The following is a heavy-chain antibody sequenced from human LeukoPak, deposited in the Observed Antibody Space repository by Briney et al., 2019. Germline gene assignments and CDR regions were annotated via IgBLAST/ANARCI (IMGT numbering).Heavy chain of an antibody. J-gene: IGHJ4*02. V-gene: IGHV4-59*01. CDR1: GGFISSYY. D-gene: IGHD2-2*01. CDR2: IYYSGST. Sequence: SETLSLTCTVSGGFISSYYWSWIRQPPGKGLEWVGYIYYSGSTNYNPSLKSRVTVSVDTSKNQFSLKLSSVTAADTAVYYCARALRCSSTSCRYYFDYWGQGTLVTVSS. CDR3: ARALRCSSTSCRYYFDY.